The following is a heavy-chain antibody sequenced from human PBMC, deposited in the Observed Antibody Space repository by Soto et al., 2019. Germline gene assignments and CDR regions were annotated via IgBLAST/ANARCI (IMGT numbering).Heavy chain of an antibody. CDR2: ISGSGGST. D-gene: IGHD3-10*01. J-gene: IGHJ5*02. V-gene: IGHV3-23*01. CDR1: GFTFSSYA. Sequence: GGSLRLSCAASGFTFSSYAMSWVRQAPGKGLEWVSAISGSGGSTYYADSVKGRFTISRDNSKNTLYLQMNSLRAEDTAVYYCANYHLWFGELLPRVAAVQNNWFDPWGQGTLVTVSS. CDR3: ANYHLWFGELLPRVAAVQNNWFDP.